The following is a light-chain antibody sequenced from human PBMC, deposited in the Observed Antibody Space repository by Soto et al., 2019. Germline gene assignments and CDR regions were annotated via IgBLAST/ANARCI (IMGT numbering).Light chain of an antibody. Sequence: EIVMTQSPVALSVSPGESAALSCRASQSVGRNFAWYQQRPGQAPRVLIYGTSTRATGVPARFSGSGSGTDFTLTISSLQSEDFAVYYCQQYNKLPYTFGKGTRLEIK. CDR1: QSVGRN. J-gene: IGKJ2*01. CDR3: QQYNKLPYT. CDR2: GTS. V-gene: IGKV3-15*01.